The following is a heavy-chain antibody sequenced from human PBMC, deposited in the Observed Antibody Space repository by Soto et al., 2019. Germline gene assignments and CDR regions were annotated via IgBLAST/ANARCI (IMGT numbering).Heavy chain of an antibody. Sequence: QVQLVQSGPEVGKPGASVKVSCKASGYTFTGYYLHWGRQAPGQGLEWMGYINPDSGRTRYAQKFQGTVTMTRDTSITTAYLELSSLKYDDSAIFYCALSFSQTNIDVWGQGTTVIVSS. J-gene: IGHJ6*01. V-gene: IGHV1-2*02. CDR1: GYTFTGYY. CDR2: INPDSGRT. CDR3: ALSFSQTNIDV.